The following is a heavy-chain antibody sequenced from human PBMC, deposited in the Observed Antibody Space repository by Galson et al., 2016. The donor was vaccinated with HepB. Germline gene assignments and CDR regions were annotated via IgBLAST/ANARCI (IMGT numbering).Heavy chain of an antibody. D-gene: IGHD6-13*01. CDR3: ARGYEKSVAAAGKNWYFDL. J-gene: IGHJ2*01. CDR1: GFTFSSYD. Sequence: SLRLSCAASGFTFSSYDMHWVRQATGKGLEWVSAIGAAGDTYYPGSVKGRFTISRENAKKSLYLQTNSLRAGDTAVYYCARGYEKSVAAAGKNWYFDLWGRGTLVTVSS. CDR2: IGAAGDT. V-gene: IGHV3-13*01.